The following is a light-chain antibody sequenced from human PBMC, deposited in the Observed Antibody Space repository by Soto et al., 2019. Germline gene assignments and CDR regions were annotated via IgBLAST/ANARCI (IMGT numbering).Light chain of an antibody. CDR1: SSDVGSYNR. Sequence: QSALTQPPSVSGSPGQSVTISCTGTSSDVGSYNRVSWYQQPQGTAPKLMIYEVTNRPSGVPDRFSGSKSGNTASLTISGLQAEDEADYYCGSFTSSSTLGFGGGTKLTVL. CDR2: EVT. CDR3: GSFTSSSTLG. J-gene: IGLJ2*01. V-gene: IGLV2-18*02.